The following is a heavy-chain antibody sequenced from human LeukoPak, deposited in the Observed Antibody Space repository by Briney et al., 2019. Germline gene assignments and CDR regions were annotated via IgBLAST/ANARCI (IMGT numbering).Heavy chain of an antibody. CDR3: ARGYSSSWYLNYFDY. V-gene: IGHV4-34*01. D-gene: IGHD6-13*01. CDR2: INHSGST. Sequence: SETLSLTCAVYGGSFSGYYWSWIRQPPGKGLEWIGEINHSGSTNYNPSLKSRVTISVDTSKNQFSLKLSSVTAADTAVYYCARGYSSSWYLNYFDYWGQGTLVTVSS. CDR1: GGSFSGYY. J-gene: IGHJ4*02.